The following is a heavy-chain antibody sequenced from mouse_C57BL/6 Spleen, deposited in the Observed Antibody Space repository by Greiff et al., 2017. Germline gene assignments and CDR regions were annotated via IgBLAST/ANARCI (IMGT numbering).Heavy chain of an antibody. Sequence: EVMLVESGGGLVKPGGSLKLSCAASGFTFSDYGMHWVRQAPEKGLEWVAYISSGSSTIYYADTVKGRFTISRDNAKNTLFLQMTSLRSEDTAMYYCARDDYAYAMDYWGQGTSVTVSS. CDR3: ARDDYAYAMDY. CDR2: ISSGSSTI. D-gene: IGHD2-4*01. V-gene: IGHV5-17*01. CDR1: GFTFSDYG. J-gene: IGHJ4*01.